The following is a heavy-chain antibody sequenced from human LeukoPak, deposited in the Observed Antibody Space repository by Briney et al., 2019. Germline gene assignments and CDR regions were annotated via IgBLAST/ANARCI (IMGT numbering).Heavy chain of an antibody. V-gene: IGHV3-9*01. J-gene: IGHJ4*02. D-gene: IGHD1-14*01. CDR1: GFTFDDYA. Sequence: GGSLRLSCAASGFTFDDYAMHWVRHAPGRGLECVSGISWNSGSIGYADPVKGRFTISRDNAKNSLYLQMNSLRAEDTALYYCAKDIATGNRLYYFDYWGQGTLVTVSS. CDR2: ISWNSGSI. CDR3: AKDIATGNRLYYFDY.